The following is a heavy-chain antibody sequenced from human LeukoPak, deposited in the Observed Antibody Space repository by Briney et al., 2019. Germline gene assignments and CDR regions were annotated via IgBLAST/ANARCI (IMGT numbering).Heavy chain of an antibody. CDR1: GGSFSGYF. Sequence: SETLSLTCAVYGGSFSGYFWSWVRQPPGKGLEWIGEINHSGTTNYNPSLKSRVTISLDTSKNQFSLKLSSVTAADTAVYYCARDSDGVIGDYWGQGTLVTVSS. V-gene: IGHV4-34*01. CDR2: INHSGTT. J-gene: IGHJ4*02. D-gene: IGHD4-17*01. CDR3: ARDSDGVIGDY.